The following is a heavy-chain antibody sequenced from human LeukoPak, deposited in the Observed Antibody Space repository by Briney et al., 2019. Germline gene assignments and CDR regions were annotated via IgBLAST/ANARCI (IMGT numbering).Heavy chain of an antibody. V-gene: IGHV4-59*01. CDR3: ARVVTFDLWSIYHYSMDV. D-gene: IGHD3-3*01. CDR1: GGSINSDY. CDR2: IHHTGDT. J-gene: IGHJ6*03. Sequence: SETLSLTCTVSGGSINSDYWSWIRQPPGKGLEWIGYIHHTGDTDYRPSLKSRVTISVDTSKTKFFLRVRSVTAADTAMYYCARVVTFDLWSIYHYSMDVWGRGTTVTVSS.